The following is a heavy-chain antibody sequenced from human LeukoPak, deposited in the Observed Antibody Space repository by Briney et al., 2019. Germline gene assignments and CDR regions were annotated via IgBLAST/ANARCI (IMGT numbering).Heavy chain of an antibody. J-gene: IGHJ4*02. CDR1: GASISAYS. V-gene: IGHV4-59*08. Sequence: SETLSLTCTVSGASISAYSWSWIRQPPGKGLEWIGCIHYSGNTHCNPSLESRVTLSVDTSKNQFSLKLRSVTAADTAVYYCARHGRESRYFDWLLYYIDHWGQGALVTVPS. CDR3: ARHGRESRYFDWLLYYIDH. D-gene: IGHD3-9*01. CDR2: IHYSGNT.